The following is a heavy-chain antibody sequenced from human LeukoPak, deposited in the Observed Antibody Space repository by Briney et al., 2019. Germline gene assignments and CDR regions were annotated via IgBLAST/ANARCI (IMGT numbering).Heavy chain of an antibody. Sequence: VSVKVSCKLSVYVLSELSMHWLRQAPGKGLEWMGGFDLEDDERIYAQKFQGTVTMTEDTSTDTAHMELSSLRSEDTAVYYCATELRSGYFDYWGQGTLVTVSS. CDR3: ATELRSGYFDY. CDR2: FDLEDDER. CDR1: VYVLSELS. D-gene: IGHD3-22*01. J-gene: IGHJ4*02. V-gene: IGHV1-24*01.